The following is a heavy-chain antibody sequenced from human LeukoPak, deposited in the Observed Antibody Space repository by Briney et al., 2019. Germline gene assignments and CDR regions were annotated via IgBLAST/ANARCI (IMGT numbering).Heavy chain of an antibody. Sequence: SETLSLTCTVSGDSISHYYWSWIRQTPGKGLEWIGYIHTSGSTYYNPSLKSRVTISVDMSKNQFSLKLSSVTAADTAVYYCARGYYDTSAYSNPFDFWGQGALVTVSS. CDR1: GDSISHYY. J-gene: IGHJ4*02. CDR3: ARGYYDTSAYSNPFDF. V-gene: IGHV4-4*09. CDR2: IHTSGST. D-gene: IGHD3-22*01.